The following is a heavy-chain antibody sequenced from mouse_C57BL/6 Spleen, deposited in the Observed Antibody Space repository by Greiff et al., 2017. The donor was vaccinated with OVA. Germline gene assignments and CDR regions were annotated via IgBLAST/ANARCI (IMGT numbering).Heavy chain of an antibody. V-gene: IGHV3-6*01. CDR2: ISYDGSN. CDR3: ARLGRYAMDY. CDR1: GYSITSGYY. J-gene: IGHJ4*01. Sequence: VQLKQSGPGLVKPSQSLSLTCSVTGYSITSGYYWNWIRQFPGNKLEWMGYISYDGSNNYNPSLKNRISITRDTSKNQFFLKLNSVTTEDTATYYCARLGRYAMDYWGQGTSVTVSS.